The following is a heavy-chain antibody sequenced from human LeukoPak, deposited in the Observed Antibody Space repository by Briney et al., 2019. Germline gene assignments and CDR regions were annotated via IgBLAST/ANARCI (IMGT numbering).Heavy chain of an antibody. V-gene: IGHV1-8*01. D-gene: IGHD5-18*01. CDR3: ARGRLIAPTTMAY. CDR2: MSPTSGNT. Sequence: ASVTVSCKASGYTFNTYDIQWVRQAAGQGPEWMGWMSPTSGNTGYSQRFQGRVTLTRNTSISTAYMELTSLTSEDTAVYYCARGRLIAPTTMAYWGQGTLITVSS. J-gene: IGHJ4*02. CDR1: GYTFNTYD.